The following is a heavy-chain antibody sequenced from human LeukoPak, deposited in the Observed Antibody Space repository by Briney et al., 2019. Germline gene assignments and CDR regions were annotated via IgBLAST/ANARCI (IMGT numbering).Heavy chain of an antibody. J-gene: IGHJ6*03. V-gene: IGHV4-59*01. D-gene: IGHD1-26*01. Sequence: PSETLSLTCSVSGGSISGYYWSWIRQPPGKGLEWIGYIYYTGITNYNPSLKSRVTILVDTSKNQFSLKLSSVTAADTAVYYCARAVSGSYHNYYYYMDVWGKGTTVTVSS. CDR1: GGSISGYY. CDR2: IYYTGIT. CDR3: ARAVSGSYHNYYYYMDV.